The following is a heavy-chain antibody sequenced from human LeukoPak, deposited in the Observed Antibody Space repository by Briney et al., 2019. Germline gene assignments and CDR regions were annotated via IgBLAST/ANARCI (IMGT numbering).Heavy chain of an antibody. CDR2: ISSGSTYM. J-gene: IGHJ4*02. D-gene: IGHD2-15*01. Sequence: GGSLRPSCVASGFTFSSYSMNWVRQAPGKGLEWVSSISSGSTYMYYADSVRGRFTASRDNTKNTWSLEMNSLRAEDTAVYYCVVGGSPGYWGQGTLVTVSS. V-gene: IGHV3-21*06. CDR1: GFTFSSYS. CDR3: VVGGSPGY.